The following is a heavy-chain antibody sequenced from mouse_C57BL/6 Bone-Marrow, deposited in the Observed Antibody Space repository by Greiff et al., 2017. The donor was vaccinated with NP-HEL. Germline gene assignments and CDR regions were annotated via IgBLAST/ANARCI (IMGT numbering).Heavy chain of an antibody. D-gene: IGHD3-2*02. CDR2: INPNNGGT. CDR1: GYTFTDYN. Sequence: VQLQQSGPELVKPGASVKIPCKASGYTFTDYNMDWVKQSHGKSLEWIGDINPNNGGTIYNQKFKGKATLTVDKSSSTAYMELRSLTSEDTAVYYCARLSSGSPRLAYWGQGTLVTVSA. CDR3: ARLSSGSPRLAY. V-gene: IGHV1-18*01. J-gene: IGHJ3*01.